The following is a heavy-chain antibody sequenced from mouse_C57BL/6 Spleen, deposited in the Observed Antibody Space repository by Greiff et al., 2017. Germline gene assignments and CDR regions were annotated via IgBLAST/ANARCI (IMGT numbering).Heavy chain of an antibody. Sequence: EVQLQESGPELVKPGDSVKISCKASGYSFTGYFMNWVMQSHGKSLEWIGRMNPYNGDTFYNQKFKGKATLTVDKSSSTAHMELRSLTSEDSAVYYCARSGGNYFDYWGQGTTLTVSS. CDR1: GYSFTGYF. CDR3: ARSGGNYFDY. CDR2: MNPYNGDT. V-gene: IGHV1-20*01. D-gene: IGHD3-1*01. J-gene: IGHJ2*01.